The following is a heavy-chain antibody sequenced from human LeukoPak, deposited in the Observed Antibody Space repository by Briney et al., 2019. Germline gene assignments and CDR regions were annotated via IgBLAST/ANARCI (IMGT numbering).Heavy chain of an antibody. D-gene: IGHD3-10*01. CDR2: IKSDGSEI. CDR3: AKDHEQDYYGSGRLDY. CDR1: GMTFSSHW. J-gene: IGHJ4*02. V-gene: IGHV3-7*01. Sequence: GGSLRLSCAASGMTFSSHWMTWVRQTPGKGLEWLATIKSDGSEIYYLDSVKGRFTISRDNAKNTLYLQMNSLRAEDTAVYYCAKDHEQDYYGSGRLDYWGQGTLVTVSS.